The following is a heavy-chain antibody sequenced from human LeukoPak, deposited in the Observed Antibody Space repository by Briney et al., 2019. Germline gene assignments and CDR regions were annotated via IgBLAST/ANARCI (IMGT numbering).Heavy chain of an antibody. CDR3: ARVPPYYYDSSGYYFGY. Sequence: GSVKVSCKASGYTFTGYYMHWVRQAPGQGLEWMGRINPNSGGTNYAQKFQGRVTMTRDTSISTAYMELSRLRSDDTAVYYCARVPPYYYDSSGYYFGYWGQGTLVTVSS. D-gene: IGHD3-22*01. J-gene: IGHJ4*02. CDR1: GYTFTGYY. CDR2: INPNSGGT. V-gene: IGHV1-2*06.